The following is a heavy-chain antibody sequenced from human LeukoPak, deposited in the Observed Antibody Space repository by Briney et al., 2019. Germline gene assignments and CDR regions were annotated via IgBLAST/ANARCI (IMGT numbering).Heavy chain of an antibody. J-gene: IGHJ1*01. CDR1: GYSFTSYW. CDR3: ARLGVAVAGTKYFQH. V-gene: IGHV5-51*01. CDR2: IYPGDSDT. Sequence: GESLKISCKGSGYSFTSYWIGWVRQMPGKGLEWMGIIYPGDSDTRYSPSFQGQVTISADKSISTAYLQWSSLKASDTAVYYCARLGVAVAGTKYFQHWGQGTLVTVSS. D-gene: IGHD6-19*01.